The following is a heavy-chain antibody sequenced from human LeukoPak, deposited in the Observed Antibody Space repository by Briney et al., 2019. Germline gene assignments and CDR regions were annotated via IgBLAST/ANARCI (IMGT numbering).Heavy chain of an antibody. V-gene: IGHV3-9*01. Sequence: GGSLRLSCAGSGFIFNNYAMHWVRQPPGKGLEWVSGISWNSSIDYADSVKGRFTISRGNAKNSLYLQMNSLRVEDTAFYYCAKDNRRHYTSGPNPDSLHWGQGALVTVSS. J-gene: IGHJ4*02. D-gene: IGHD6-19*01. CDR1: GFIFNNYA. CDR3: AKDNRRHYTSGPNPDSLH. CDR2: ISWNSSI.